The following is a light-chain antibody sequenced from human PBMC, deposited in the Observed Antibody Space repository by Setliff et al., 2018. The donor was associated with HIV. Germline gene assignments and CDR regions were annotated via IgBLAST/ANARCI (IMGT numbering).Light chain of an antibody. V-gene: IGLV2-14*03. Sequence: QSVLTQPPSVSGSPGQSVTTSCTGTSNDVGGHNYVSWYQQYPGKAPTLLIFGVTNRPAGVSFRFGGSKSGNTASLTISGLQAEDEADYYCSSYTSSFTYVFGSGTKVTVL. J-gene: IGLJ1*01. CDR1: SNDVGGHNY. CDR2: GVT. CDR3: SSYTSSFTYV.